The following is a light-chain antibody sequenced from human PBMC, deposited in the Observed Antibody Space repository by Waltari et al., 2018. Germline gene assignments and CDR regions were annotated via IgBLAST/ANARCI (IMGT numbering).Light chain of an antibody. J-gene: IGKJ4*01. Sequence: DTQMTQSPSSLSASVGDRVSITCRASQNIIRFLNWYQHRPGNAPALLISLASTLHRGVPSRFTGSGSGTEFTLTISRLQPEDSATYYCQQTYTLPLTFGGGTKVEI. CDR2: LAS. CDR3: QQTYTLPLT. CDR1: QNIIRF. V-gene: IGKV1-39*01.